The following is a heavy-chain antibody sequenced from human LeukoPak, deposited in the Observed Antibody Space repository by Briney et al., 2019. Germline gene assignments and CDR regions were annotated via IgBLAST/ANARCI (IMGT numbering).Heavy chain of an antibody. V-gene: IGHV1-46*03. CDR1: GYTFTGYY. CDR2: INPSGGST. D-gene: IGHD7-27*01. CDR3: VTSYRSSQGLTGAYNFDY. Sequence: ASVKVSCKASGYTFTGYYMHWVRQAPGQGLEWMGIINPSGGSTSYAQKFQGRVTMTRDTSTSTVYMELSSLRSEDTAVCYCVTSYRSSQGLTGAYNFDYWGQGTLVTVSS. J-gene: IGHJ4*02.